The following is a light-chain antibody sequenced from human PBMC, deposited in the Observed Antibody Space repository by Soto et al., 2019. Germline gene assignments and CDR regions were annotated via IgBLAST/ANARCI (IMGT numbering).Light chain of an antibody. V-gene: IGLV2-14*01. CDR3: GADTNRSTDV. CDR1: SSDVGGYNY. CDR2: DVS. Sequence: QSALTQPASVSGSPGQSITISCTGTSSDVGGYNYVSWYQQHPGKAPKLMIYDVSNRPSGVSNRFSGSKSGNTASLSIYALQAVNEGIYFGGADTNRSTDVLGTGTKVT. J-gene: IGLJ1*01.